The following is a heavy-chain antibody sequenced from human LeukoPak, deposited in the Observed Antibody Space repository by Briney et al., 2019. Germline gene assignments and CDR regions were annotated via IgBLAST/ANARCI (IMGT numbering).Heavy chain of an antibody. CDR3: ARDNWGFDI. CDR2: INLDGSEK. V-gene: IGHV3-7*04. Sequence: GGSLRLSCAGSGFSFSGYWINWVRQAPGRGLEWVASINLDGSEKYYVDSVKGRFTISRDNAKNSLYLQMKSLRAEDTAVYYCARDNWGFDIWGQGTMVTVSS. CDR1: GFSFSGYW. J-gene: IGHJ3*02. D-gene: IGHD7-27*01.